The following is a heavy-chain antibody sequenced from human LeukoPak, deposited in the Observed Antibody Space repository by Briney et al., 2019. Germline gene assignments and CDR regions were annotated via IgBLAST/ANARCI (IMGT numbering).Heavy chain of an antibody. V-gene: IGHV4-34*01. J-gene: IGHJ4*02. CDR3: ARVRYSSSYDY. D-gene: IGHD6-6*01. CDR2: INHSGST. Sequence: SETLSLTCAVYGGSFSGYYWSWIRQPPGKGLEWIGEINHSGSTNYNPSLKSRVTISVDTSKNQFSLKLSSVTAADTAVYYCARVRYSSSYDYWGQGTLVTVSS. CDR1: GGSFSGYY.